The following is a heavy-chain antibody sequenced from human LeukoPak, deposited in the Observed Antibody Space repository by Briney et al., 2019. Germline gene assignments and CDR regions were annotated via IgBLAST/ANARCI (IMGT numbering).Heavy chain of an antibody. CDR1: GYTFTSYG. J-gene: IGHJ4*02. V-gene: IGHV1-18*01. CDR3: ARATMVQGVITPPFDY. Sequence: GASVKVSCKASGYTFTSYGISWVRQAPGQGLEWMGWISAYNGNTNYAQKLQGRVTMTTDTSTSTAYMELRSLRSDDTAVYYCARATMVQGVITPPFDYWGQGTLVTVSS. CDR2: ISAYNGNT. D-gene: IGHD3-10*01.